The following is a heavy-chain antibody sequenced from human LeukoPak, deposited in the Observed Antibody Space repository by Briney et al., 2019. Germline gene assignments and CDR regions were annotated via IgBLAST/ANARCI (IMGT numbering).Heavy chain of an antibody. CDR3: AKTTVTSKEYFYCYMDV. J-gene: IGHJ6*03. CDR2: IITYNGNT. V-gene: IGHV1-18*01. D-gene: IGHD4-17*01. CDR1: GYTFTSYG. Sequence: ASVKVSCKTSGYTFTSYGLSWVRQAPGQGLEWMGWIITYNGNTYYSQKLQGRVTMTTDTSTSTAYMELRSLRSDDTAVYYCAKTTVTSKEYFYCYMDVWGKGTTVTVSS.